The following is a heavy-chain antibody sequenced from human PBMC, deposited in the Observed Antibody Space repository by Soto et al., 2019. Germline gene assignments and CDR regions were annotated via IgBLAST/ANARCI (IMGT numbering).Heavy chain of an antibody. CDR3: ARQGFGPLHGRVDV. D-gene: IGHD3-10*01. Sequence: QVQLQESGPGLVKPSETLSLSCTVSGGSISSYYWSWFRQSPGKRMEWIGYVHHSWGSSYNPSLQRRVAISLDTSKSQFSLKVTSVTATAAAVYYCARQGFGPLHGRVDVWGQGTTVTVSS. V-gene: IGHV4-59*08. CDR1: GGSISSYY. J-gene: IGHJ6*02. CDR2: VHHSWGS.